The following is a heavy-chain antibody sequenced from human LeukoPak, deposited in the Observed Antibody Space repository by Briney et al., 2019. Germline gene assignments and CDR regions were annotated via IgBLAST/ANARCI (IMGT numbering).Heavy chain of an antibody. CDR1: GYTFTSYG. V-gene: IGHV1-18*01. D-gene: IGHD6-19*01. J-gene: IGHJ3*02. CDR2: ISAYNGNT. CDR3: ARSSYSSGWYRVAFDI. Sequence: GASVKVSCKASGYTFTSYGISWVRQSPGQGLEWMGWISAYNGNTNYAQKLQGRVTMTTDTSTSTAYMELRSLRSDDTAVYYCARSSYSSGWYRVAFDIWGQGTMVTVSS.